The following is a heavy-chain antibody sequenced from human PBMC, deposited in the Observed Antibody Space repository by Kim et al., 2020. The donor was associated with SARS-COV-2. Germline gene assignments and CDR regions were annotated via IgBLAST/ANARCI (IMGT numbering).Heavy chain of an antibody. J-gene: IGHJ4*02. CDR1: GYTFTSYG. D-gene: IGHD3-16*02. CDR3: ARDLYDYVWGCYRYRLDY. CDR2: ISAYNGNT. Sequence: ASVKVSCKASGYTFTSYGISWVRQAPGQGLEWMGWISAYNGNTNYAQKLQGRVTMTTDTSTSTAYMELRSLRSDDTAVYYCARDLYDYVWGCYRYRLDYWGQGTLVTVSS. V-gene: IGHV1-18*01.